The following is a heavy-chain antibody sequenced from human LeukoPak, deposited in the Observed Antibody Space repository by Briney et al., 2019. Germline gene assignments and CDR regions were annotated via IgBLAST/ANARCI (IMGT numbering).Heavy chain of an antibody. CDR2: INPNSGGT. D-gene: IGHD3-22*01. V-gene: IGHV1-2*02. Sequence: EASVKVSCKASGYTFTGYYMHWVRQAPGQGLEWMGWINPNSGGTNYAQKFQGRVTMTRDTSISTAYMELSRLRSDDTAVYYCARDHQPPYYYDSSGYYDDAFDIWGQGTMVTVSS. CDR1: GYTFTGYY. CDR3: ARDHQPPYYYDSSGYYDDAFDI. J-gene: IGHJ3*02.